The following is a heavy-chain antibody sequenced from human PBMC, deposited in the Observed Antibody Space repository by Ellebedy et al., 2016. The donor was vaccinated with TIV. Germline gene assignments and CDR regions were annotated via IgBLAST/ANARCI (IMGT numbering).Heavy chain of an antibody. CDR1: GGSVSGGSYY. D-gene: IGHD2-2*01. V-gene: IGHV4-61*01. J-gene: IGHJ4*02. CDR2: IYYSGST. CDR3: ASYQLLAGGLYYFDY. Sequence: MPSETLSLTCTVSGGSVSGGSYYWSWIRQPPGKGLEWIGYIYYSGSTNYNPSLKRRVTISVDTSKNQFSLKLSSVTAADTAVYYCASYQLLAGGLYYFDYWGQGTLVTVSS.